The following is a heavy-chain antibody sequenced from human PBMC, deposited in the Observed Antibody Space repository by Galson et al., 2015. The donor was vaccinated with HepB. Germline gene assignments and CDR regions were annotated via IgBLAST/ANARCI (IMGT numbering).Heavy chain of an antibody. CDR1: GFTFSNFA. V-gene: IGHV3-30-3*01. Sequence: SLRLSCAASGFTFSNFAMHWVRQAPGRGLEWVAVVSYDGTKNHYADSVKGRFTISRDNSKNTLYVQMNSLRTEDTAMYYCAREMVYGDYLSYYGMDIWGQGTTVTVSS. D-gene: IGHD4-17*01. CDR2: VSYDGTKN. CDR3: AREMVYGDYLSYYGMDI. J-gene: IGHJ6*02.